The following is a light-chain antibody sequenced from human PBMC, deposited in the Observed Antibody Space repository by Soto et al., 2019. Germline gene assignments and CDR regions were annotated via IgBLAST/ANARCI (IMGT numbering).Light chain of an antibody. Sequence: DIQMTQSPCSLSASVVDRFTITFHASQDISNYLNWYQQKPGKAPKLLIYDASNLETGVPSRFSGSGSGTDFTFTISSLQPEDIATYYCQQYDNLPLTFGGGTKVDIK. CDR3: QQYDNLPLT. CDR2: DAS. V-gene: IGKV1-33*01. J-gene: IGKJ4*01. CDR1: QDISNY.